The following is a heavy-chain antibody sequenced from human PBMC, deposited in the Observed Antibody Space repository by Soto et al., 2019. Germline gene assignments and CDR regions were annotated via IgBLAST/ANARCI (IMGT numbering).Heavy chain of an antibody. J-gene: IGHJ1*01. CDR3: ARGLIAARPGGAF. CDR1: GFTFTTYT. V-gene: IGHV3-48*01. CDR2: ITGRGVGST. D-gene: IGHD6-6*01. Sequence: EVQLVESGGGLVQPGGSLRLSCAASGFTFTTYTMNWARQAPGKGLEWVSFITGRGVGSTYYADSVKGRFTISRDNAKNSLYLQMNSLRAEDPAVYYCARGLIAARPGGAFWGQGTLVIVSS.